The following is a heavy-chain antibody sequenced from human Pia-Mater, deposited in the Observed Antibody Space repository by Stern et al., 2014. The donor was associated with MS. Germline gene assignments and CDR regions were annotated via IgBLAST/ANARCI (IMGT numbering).Heavy chain of an antibody. CDR2: IYPGDSET. J-gene: IGHJ4*02. V-gene: IGHV5-51*01. Sequence: QLVQSGAELIRPGESLKISCKGSGFKFSIYWIAWVRQMPGKGLEWMGIIYPGDSETRYSPSFQGQVTMSADKSTSTAYLQWSSLNASDTAMYFCARQTTAWASAVWGQGTLVTVSS. CDR3: ARQTTAWASAV. D-gene: IGHD1-14*01. CDR1: GFKFSIYW.